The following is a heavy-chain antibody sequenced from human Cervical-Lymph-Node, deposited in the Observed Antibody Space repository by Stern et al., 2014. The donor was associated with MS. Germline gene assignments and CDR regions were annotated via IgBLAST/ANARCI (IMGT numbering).Heavy chain of an antibody. Sequence: MKLVESGAEVKKPGSSVKVSCKASGGTLSTYAICWVRQAPGQGLEWMGGIIPIFGTTTYAQKFQGSVTITADESPSTVYMELSSLRSEDTAVYYCAREGIPGAGGTFDNWGQGTLVIVSS. J-gene: IGHJ4*02. D-gene: IGHD1-26*01. CDR1: GGTLSTYA. CDR3: AREGIPGAGGTFDN. V-gene: IGHV1-69*01. CDR2: IIPIFGTT.